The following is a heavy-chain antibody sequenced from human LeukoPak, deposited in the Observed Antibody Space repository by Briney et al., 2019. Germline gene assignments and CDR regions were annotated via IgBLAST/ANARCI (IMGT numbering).Heavy chain of an antibody. V-gene: IGHV4-34*01. CDR1: GGSFSGYY. CDR2: INHSGST. J-gene: IGHJ6*02. CDR3: ASLYCSSTSCYTGYYYYYGMDV. D-gene: IGHD2-2*02. Sequence: PSETLSLTCAVYGGSFSGYYWSWIRQPPGKGLEWIGEINHSGSTNYNPSLKSRVTISVDTSKNQFSLKLSSVTAADTAVYYCASLYCSSTSCYTGYYYYYGMDVWGQGTTVTVSS.